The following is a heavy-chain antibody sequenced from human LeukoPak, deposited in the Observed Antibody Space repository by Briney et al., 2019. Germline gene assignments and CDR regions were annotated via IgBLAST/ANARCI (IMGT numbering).Heavy chain of an antibody. CDR3: AKDQNYDFWSGFYTGNGFDY. J-gene: IGHJ4*02. V-gene: IGHV3-23*01. CDR1: GFTFSSYA. Sequence: PGGSLRLSCAASGFTFSSYAMSWVRQAPEKGLEWVSAISGSGGSRYYADSVKGRFSISRDNSKNTLYLQMNSLRAEDTAVYYCAKDQNYDFWSGFYTGNGFDYWGQGTLVTVSS. D-gene: IGHD3-3*01. CDR2: ISGSGGSR.